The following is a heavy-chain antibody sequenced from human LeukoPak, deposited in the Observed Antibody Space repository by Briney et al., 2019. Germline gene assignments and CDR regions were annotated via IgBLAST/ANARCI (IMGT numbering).Heavy chain of an antibody. Sequence: ASVNVSCKASGYILTSYDINWVRQATGQGLEWMGWMNPNSGNTGYAQKFQGRVTLTRNTSISTAYMELSSLRSEDTAVYYCARDYGGNSGWFDPWGQGTLVTVSS. J-gene: IGHJ5*02. CDR2: MNPNSGNT. D-gene: IGHD4-23*01. CDR1: GYILTSYD. V-gene: IGHV1-8*01. CDR3: ARDYGGNSGWFDP.